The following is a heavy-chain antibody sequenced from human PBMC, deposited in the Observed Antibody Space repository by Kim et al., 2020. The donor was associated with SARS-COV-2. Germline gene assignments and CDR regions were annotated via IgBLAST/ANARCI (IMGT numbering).Heavy chain of an antibody. J-gene: IGHJ4*02. CDR2: IWYDGSNK. Sequence: GGSLRLSCAASGFTFSSYGMHWVRQAPGKGLEWVAVIWYDGSNKYYADSVKGRFTISRDNSKNTLYLQMNSLRAEDTAVYYCARDSGYAGGMCDYWGQGTLVTVSS. V-gene: IGHV3-33*01. D-gene: IGHD3-22*01. CDR3: ARDSGYAGGMCDY. CDR1: GFTFSSYG.